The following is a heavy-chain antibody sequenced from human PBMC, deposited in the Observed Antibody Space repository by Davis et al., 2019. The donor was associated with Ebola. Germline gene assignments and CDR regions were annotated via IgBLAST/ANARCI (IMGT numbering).Heavy chain of an antibody. CDR3: ARDRRGQYSSGWPHFDY. J-gene: IGHJ4*02. V-gene: IGHV3-48*02. CDR2: ISSSSSTI. CDR1: GFTFSSYS. D-gene: IGHD6-19*01. Sequence: PGGSLRLSCAASGFTFSSYSMNWVRQAPGKGLEWVSSISSSSSTIYYADSVKGRFTISRDNAKNSLYLQMNSLRDEDTAVYYCARDRRGQYSSGWPHFDYWGQGTLVTVSS.